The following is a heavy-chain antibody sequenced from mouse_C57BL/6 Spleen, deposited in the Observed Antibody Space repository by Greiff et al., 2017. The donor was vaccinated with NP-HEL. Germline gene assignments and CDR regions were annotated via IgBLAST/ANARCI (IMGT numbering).Heavy chain of an antibody. Sequence: EVQLQQSGPVLVKPGASVKMSCKASGYTFTDYYMNWVKQSHGKSLEWIGVINPYNGGTSYNQKFKGKATLTVDKSSSTAYMELNSLTSEDSAVYYCARRSYYGNDYFDYWGQGTTLTVSS. CDR1: GYTFTDYY. CDR2: INPYNGGT. J-gene: IGHJ2*01. D-gene: IGHD2-10*01. CDR3: ARRSYYGNDYFDY. V-gene: IGHV1-19*01.